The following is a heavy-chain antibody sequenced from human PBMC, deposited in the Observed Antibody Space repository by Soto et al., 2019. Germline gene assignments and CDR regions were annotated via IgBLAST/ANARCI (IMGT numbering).Heavy chain of an antibody. CDR3: ARDSSGWHWYFDL. Sequence: SETLSLTCTVSGGSISSGDYYWSWIRQPPGKGLEWIGYIYYSGSTYYNPSLKSRIAITPDTSKNQLSLQLNSVTPEDTAVYFCARDSSGWHWYFDLWGRGTLVTVSS. CDR2: IYYSGST. CDR1: GGSISSGDYY. D-gene: IGHD6-19*01. J-gene: IGHJ2*01. V-gene: IGHV4-30-4*01.